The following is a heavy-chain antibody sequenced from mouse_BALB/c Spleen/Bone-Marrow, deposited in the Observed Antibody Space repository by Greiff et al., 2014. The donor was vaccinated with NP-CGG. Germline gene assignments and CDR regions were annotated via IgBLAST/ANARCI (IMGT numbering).Heavy chain of an antibody. CDR1: GFNIKDTY. CDR2: IDPANGNT. D-gene: IGHD2-14*01. J-gene: IGHJ3*01. CDR3: AAYYRYLAWFAY. V-gene: IGHV14-3*02. Sequence: EVQLVESGAELVKPGASVKLSCTASGFNIKDTYMHWVKQRPEQGLEWIGGIDPANGNTKYDPKFQGEATITADTSSNTAYLQLSSLTSEDTAVYYCAAYYRYLAWFAYWGQGTLVTVSA.